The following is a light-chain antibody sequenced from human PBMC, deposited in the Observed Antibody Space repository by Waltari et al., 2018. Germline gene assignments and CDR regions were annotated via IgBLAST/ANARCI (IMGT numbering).Light chain of an antibody. CDR1: QSVSSN. CDR3: LQYNNWPPWT. CDR2: GAS. V-gene: IGKV3-15*01. Sequence: EIVMTQSPATLSVSPGERATLSCRASQSVSSNLARYQQKPGQAPRLLIYGASTRATGIPARFSGSGSGTEFTLTISSMQSEDFAVYYCLQYNNWPPWTFGQGTKVEIK. J-gene: IGKJ1*01.